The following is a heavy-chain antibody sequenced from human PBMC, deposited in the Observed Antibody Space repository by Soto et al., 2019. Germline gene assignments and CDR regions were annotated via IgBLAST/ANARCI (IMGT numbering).Heavy chain of an antibody. J-gene: IGHJ6*02. CDR2: IWYDGSNK. Sequence: QVQLVESGGGVVQPGRSLRLSCAASGFTFSSYGMHWVRQAPGKGLEWVAVIWYDGSNKYYADSVKGRFTISRDNSKNTLYLQMNILRAEDTAVYYCAREYCSSTSCSRVDVWGQGTTVTVSS. CDR3: AREYCSSTSCSRVDV. CDR1: GFTFSSYG. V-gene: IGHV3-33*01. D-gene: IGHD2-2*01.